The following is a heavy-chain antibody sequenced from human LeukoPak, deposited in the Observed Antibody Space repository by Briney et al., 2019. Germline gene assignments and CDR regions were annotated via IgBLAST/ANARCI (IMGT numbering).Heavy chain of an antibody. CDR3: ARAGDFDY. CDR2: INHSGST. D-gene: IGHD7-27*01. V-gene: IGHV4-34*01. CDR1: GGSFSGYY. Sequence: SETLSLTCAVYGGSFSGYYWSWIRQPPGKGLEWIGEINHSGSTNYNPSLKSRVTISVDTSKNQFSLKLSSVTAADTAVYYCARAGDFDYWGQGTLVTVSS. J-gene: IGHJ4*02.